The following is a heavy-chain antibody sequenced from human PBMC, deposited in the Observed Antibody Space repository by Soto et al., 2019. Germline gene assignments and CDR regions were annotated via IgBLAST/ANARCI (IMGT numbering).Heavy chain of an antibody. Sequence: PSETLSLTCTVSGGSISSSSYYRGWIRQPPGKGLEWIGSIYYSGSTYYNPSLKSRVTISVDTSKNQFSLKLSSVTAADTAVYYCARPWVSPVGDYGDYVLSRRASRVYYYYMDVWGKGTTVTVSS. V-gene: IGHV4-39*01. CDR2: IYYSGST. J-gene: IGHJ6*03. CDR1: GGSISSSSYY. CDR3: ARPWVSPVGDYGDYVLSRRASRVYYYYMDV. D-gene: IGHD4-17*01.